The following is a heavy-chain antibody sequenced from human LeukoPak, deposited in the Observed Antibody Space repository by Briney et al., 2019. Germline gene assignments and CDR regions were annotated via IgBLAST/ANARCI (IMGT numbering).Heavy chain of an antibody. CDR2: INWNGGST. CDR3: AKVAAAGTLGSVDY. V-gene: IGHV3-20*04. Sequence: GGPLRLSCAASGFTFDDYGMSWVRQAPGKGLEWVSGINWNGGSTGYADSVKGRSTISRDNSKNTLYLQMNSLRAEDTAVYYCAKVAAAGTLGSVDYWGQGTLVTVSS. CDR1: GFTFDDYG. D-gene: IGHD6-13*01. J-gene: IGHJ4*02.